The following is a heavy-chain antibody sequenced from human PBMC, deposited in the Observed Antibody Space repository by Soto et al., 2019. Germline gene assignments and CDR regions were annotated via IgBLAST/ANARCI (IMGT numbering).Heavy chain of an antibody. CDR2: INPNSGGT. CDR1: GYTLTGYY. J-gene: IGHJ6*02. CDR3: ARDFLDTAMVHYYYYYGMDV. Sequence: ASVKVSCKASGYTLTGYYMHWVRQAPGQGLEWMGWINPNSGGTNYAQKFQGRVTMTRDTSISTAHMELSRLRSDDTAVYYCARDFLDTAMVHYYYYYGMDVWGQGTTVTVSS. D-gene: IGHD5-18*01. V-gene: IGHV1-2*02.